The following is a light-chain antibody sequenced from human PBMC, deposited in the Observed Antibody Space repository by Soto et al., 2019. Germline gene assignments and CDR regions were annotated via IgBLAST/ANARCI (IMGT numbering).Light chain of an antibody. V-gene: IGKV1-9*01. J-gene: IGKJ3*01. CDR3: LHLNSYSPDT. Sequence: IQLTQSPSFLSASVGDRVTITCRASQGIRSYLAWYQQKPGRAPKLLIFAASTLQNGVPSRFSGSGSGTEFTLTISSLQPEDFATYYCLHLNSYSPDTFGPGTKVDIK. CDR1: QGIRSY. CDR2: AAS.